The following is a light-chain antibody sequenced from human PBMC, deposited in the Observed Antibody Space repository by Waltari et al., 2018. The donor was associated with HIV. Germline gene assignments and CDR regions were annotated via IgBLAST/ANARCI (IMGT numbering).Light chain of an antibody. V-gene: IGLV3-1*01. CDR1: TLGDKY. J-gene: IGLJ3*02. CDR3: QAWDSSAVV. Sequence: SYDLSQTPSVSVSPGQTASITCSGDTLGDKYVSCYQQYTGHSPVLVIYQDDSRPSGLPERFSGSNSGTTATLTIGGTQTMDEADYYCQAWDSSAVVFGRGTKLTVL. CDR2: QDD.